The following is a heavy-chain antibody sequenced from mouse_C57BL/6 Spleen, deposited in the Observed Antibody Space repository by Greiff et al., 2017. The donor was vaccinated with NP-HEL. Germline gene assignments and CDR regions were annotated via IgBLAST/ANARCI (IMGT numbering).Heavy chain of an antibody. CDR3: AREYSSGSFPEFAY. Sequence: EVKLVESGGDLVKPGGSLKLSCAASGFTFSSYGMSWVRQTPDKRLEWVATISSGGSYTYYPDSVKGRFTISRDNAKNTLYLQMSSLKSEDTAMYYCAREYSSGSFPEFAYWGQGTLVTVSA. CDR1: GFTFSSYG. D-gene: IGHD3-2*02. CDR2: ISSGGSYT. J-gene: IGHJ3*01. V-gene: IGHV5-6*01.